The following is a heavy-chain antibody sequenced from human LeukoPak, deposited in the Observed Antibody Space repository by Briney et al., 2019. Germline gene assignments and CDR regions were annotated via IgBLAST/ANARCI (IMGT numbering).Heavy chain of an antibody. CDR2: INPNSGGT. Sequence: GASVKVSCKASGYTFTGYYMHWVRQAPGQGLEWMGWINPNSGGTNYAQKFQGRVIMTRDTSISTAYMELSRLRSDDTAVYYCAIGYCSGGSCYPHDYWGQGTLVTVSS. CDR3: AIGYCSGGSCYPHDY. J-gene: IGHJ4*02. D-gene: IGHD2-15*01. V-gene: IGHV1-2*02. CDR1: GYTFTGYY.